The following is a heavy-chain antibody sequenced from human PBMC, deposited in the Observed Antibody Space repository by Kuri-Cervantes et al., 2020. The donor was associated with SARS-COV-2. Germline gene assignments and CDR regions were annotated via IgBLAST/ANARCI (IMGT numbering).Heavy chain of an antibody. CDR2: IIPIFGTA. J-gene: IGHJ4*02. D-gene: IGHD6-19*01. CDR3: ATFSSGWYEGREHDY. V-gene: IGHV1-69*06. Sequence: SVKVSCKASGGTFSSYAISWVRQAPGQGLEWMGGIIPIFGTANYAQKFQGRVTMTEDTSTDTAYMELSSLRSEDTAVYYCATFSSGWYEGREHDYWGQGTLVTVSS. CDR1: GGTFSSYA.